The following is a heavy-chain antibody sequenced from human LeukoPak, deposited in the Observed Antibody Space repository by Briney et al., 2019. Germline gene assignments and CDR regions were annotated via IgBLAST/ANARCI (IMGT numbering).Heavy chain of an antibody. J-gene: IGHJ4*02. V-gene: IGHV3-30*18. CDR3: AKDPAYYDFWSGYSNYFDY. Sequence: GRSLRLSCAASGFTFSSYGMHWVRQAPGKGLERVAVISYDGSNKYYADSVKGRFTISRDNSKNTLYLQMNSLRAEDTAVYYCAKDPAYYDFWSGYSNYFDYWGQGTLVTVSS. D-gene: IGHD3-3*01. CDR1: GFTFSSYG. CDR2: ISYDGSNK.